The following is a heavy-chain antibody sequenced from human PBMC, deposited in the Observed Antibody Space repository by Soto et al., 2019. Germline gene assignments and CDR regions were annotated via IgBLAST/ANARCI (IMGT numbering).Heavy chain of an antibody. V-gene: IGHV1-2*02. Sequence: ASVKVSCKASGYTFTGYYMHWVRQAPGQGLEWMGWINPNSGGTNYAQKFQGRFTISRDKSKNTLYLQMNSLRAEDTAVYYCANIPGEHYYCYYMDVWGKGTTVTVSS. D-gene: IGHD2-21*01. CDR1: GYTFTGYY. J-gene: IGHJ6*03. CDR2: INPNSGGT. CDR3: ANIPGEHYYCYYMDV.